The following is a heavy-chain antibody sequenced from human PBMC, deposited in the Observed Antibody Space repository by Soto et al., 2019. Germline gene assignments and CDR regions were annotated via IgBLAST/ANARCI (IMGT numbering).Heavy chain of an antibody. CDR2: ISMSGSYK. V-gene: IGHV3-11*06. Sequence: GGSLRLSCVGSDFSLSGFYMSWVRQAPGKGLEWLSFISMSGSYKTYAASVEGRFTISRDNVKNILYLQMDSLRVEDTAVYYCASRGHCSHRQCHPFDYWGQGTQVTVS. CDR1: DFSLSGFY. CDR3: ASRGHCSHRQCHPFDY. J-gene: IGHJ4*02. D-gene: IGHD2-15*01.